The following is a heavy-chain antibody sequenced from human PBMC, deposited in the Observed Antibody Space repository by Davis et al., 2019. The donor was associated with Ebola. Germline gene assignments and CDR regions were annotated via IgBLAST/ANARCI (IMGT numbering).Heavy chain of an antibody. Sequence: GESLKISCAASGFTFSSYAMHWVRQAPGKGLEWVAVISYDGSNKYYADSVKGRFTISRDNAKNSLYLQMNSLRAEDTAVYYCARDRFPIVGATSHWDAFDIWGQGTMVTVSS. J-gene: IGHJ3*02. CDR3: ARDRFPIVGATSHWDAFDI. D-gene: IGHD1-26*01. CDR1: GFTFSSYA. CDR2: ISYDGSNK. V-gene: IGHV3-30-3*01.